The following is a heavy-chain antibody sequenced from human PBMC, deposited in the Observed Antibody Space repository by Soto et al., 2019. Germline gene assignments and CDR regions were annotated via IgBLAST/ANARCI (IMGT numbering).Heavy chain of an antibody. CDR2: IYYSGGT. J-gene: IGHJ6*02. Sequence: SDALSHPSIFSGCAICTSSWSWIRKPPGLGLESIGYIYYSGGTTYNPSLKSRVTISVDTSKTQFSLKLSSVTAADTAVYYCATQGFYRMGVWGRGTTVTVSS. V-gene: IGHV4-59*08. CDR1: GCAICTSS. CDR3: ATQGFYRMGV.